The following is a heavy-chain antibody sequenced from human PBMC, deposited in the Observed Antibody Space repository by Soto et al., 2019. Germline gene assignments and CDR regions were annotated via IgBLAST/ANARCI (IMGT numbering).Heavy chain of an antibody. CDR3: AKDLHYMITFGGVIVIPDHDGFEI. V-gene: IGHV3-23*01. D-gene: IGHD3-16*02. CDR1: GFTFSSYA. CDR2: ISGSGGST. J-gene: IGHJ3*02. Sequence: GGSLRLSCAASGFTFSSYAMSWVRQAPGKGLEWVSAISGSGGSTYYADSVKGRFTISRDNSKNTLYLQMNSLRAEDTAVYYCAKDLHYMITFGGVIVIPDHDGFEIWGQGTMVTVSS.